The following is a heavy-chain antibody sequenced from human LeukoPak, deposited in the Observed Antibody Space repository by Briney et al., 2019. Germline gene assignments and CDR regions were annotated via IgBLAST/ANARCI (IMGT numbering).Heavy chain of an antibody. CDR1: GFTFSSYA. J-gene: IGHJ6*02. CDR3: ARELRYFDWLLRRDYYYYYGMDV. D-gene: IGHD3-9*01. V-gene: IGHV3-30*04. Sequence: QPGRSLRLSCAASGFTFSSYAMHWVRQAPGKGLEWVAVISYDGSNKYYADSVKGRFTISRDNYKNTLYLQMNSLRAEDTAVYYCARELRYFDWLLRRDYYYYYGMDVWGQGTTVTVSS. CDR2: ISYDGSNK.